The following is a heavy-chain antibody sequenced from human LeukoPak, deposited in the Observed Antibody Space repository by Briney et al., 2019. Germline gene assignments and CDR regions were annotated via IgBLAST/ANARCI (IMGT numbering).Heavy chain of an antibody. CDR1: GFTFSNYA. Sequence: GGSLRLSCAASGFTFSNYAMTWVRQAPGKGLEWVSTLSGSGGSTYFGDSVKGRFTISRDNSKNRLYLKMNSLRAEDTAVYYCARERTPKHYYGSGNLDRYFDHWGQGTLATVSS. V-gene: IGHV3-23*01. CDR3: ARERTPKHYYGSGNLDRYFDH. CDR2: LSGSGGST. J-gene: IGHJ4*02. D-gene: IGHD3-10*01.